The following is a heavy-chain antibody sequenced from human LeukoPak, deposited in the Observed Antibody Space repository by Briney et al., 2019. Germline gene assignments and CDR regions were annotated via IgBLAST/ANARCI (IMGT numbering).Heavy chain of an antibody. CDR1: GFTFSSYA. V-gene: IGHV3-30-3*01. J-gene: IGHJ3*02. CDR3: VTCLGDRYCGGDCYSGLCAFDI. D-gene: IGHD2-21*02. Sequence: PGRSLRLSCAASGFTFSSYAMNWVRQAPGKGLEWVAVITYDGFKKDFADSVKGRFTISRDNSKNTLYLQMNSLRADDTAVYYCVTCLGDRYCGGDCYSGLCAFDIWGQGTMVTVSS. CDR2: ITYDGFKK.